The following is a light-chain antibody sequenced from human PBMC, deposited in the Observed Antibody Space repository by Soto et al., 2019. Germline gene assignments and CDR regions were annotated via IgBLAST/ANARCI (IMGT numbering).Light chain of an antibody. V-gene: IGLV2-14*01. CDR1: SSDVGGYDY. Sequence: QSALTQPASVSGSPGQSITISCTGTSSDVGGYDYVSWYQLHPGKAPKLMVFEVSNRPSGVSYRFSGSKSGNTASLTISGLQAEDEADYFCCSYTASDIWVFGGGTKVTVL. CDR3: CSYTASDIWV. CDR2: EVS. J-gene: IGLJ3*02.